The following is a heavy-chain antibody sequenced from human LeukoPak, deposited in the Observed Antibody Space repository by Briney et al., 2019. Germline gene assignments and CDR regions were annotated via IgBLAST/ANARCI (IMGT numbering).Heavy chain of an antibody. V-gene: IGHV3-30*04. D-gene: IGHD6-13*01. CDR3: ASSSRRSAKKVYNWFDP. CDR1: GFTFSSYA. J-gene: IGHJ5*02. Sequence: GRSLRLSCAASGFTFSSYAMHWVRQAPGKGLEWVAVISYDGSNKYYADSVKGRFTNSRDNSKNTLYLQMNSLRAEDTAVYYCASSSRRSAKKVYNWFDPWGQGTLVTVSS. CDR2: ISYDGSNK.